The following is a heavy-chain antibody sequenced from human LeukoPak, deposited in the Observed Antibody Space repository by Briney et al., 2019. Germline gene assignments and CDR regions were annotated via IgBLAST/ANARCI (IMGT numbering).Heavy chain of an antibody. Sequence: PGGSLRLSCTASGFNFNDYWMTWVRQAPGKGLEWVANINQGGAMTDYVDSLRGRFSISRDNAKRSLYLQMTTLRAEDTAVYYCARDSGASLYYYDSSGYFLWGQGTLVTVSS. CDR2: INQGGAMT. V-gene: IGHV3-7*01. CDR1: GFNFNDYW. J-gene: IGHJ4*02. CDR3: ARDSGASLYYYDSSGYFL. D-gene: IGHD3-22*01.